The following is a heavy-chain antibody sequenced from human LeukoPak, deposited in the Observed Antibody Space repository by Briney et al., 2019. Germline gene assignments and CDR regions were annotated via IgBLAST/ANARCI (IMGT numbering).Heavy chain of an antibody. Sequence: GGSLRLSCAASGFTVSSHYMRWVRQAPGKGLEWVSVIDSGGSTYYADSVKGRFTISRDNSKNTLYLQMNSLRAEDTAVYYCAKGGGSGSYFDYWGQGTLVTVSS. V-gene: IGHV3-53*01. CDR1: GFTVSSHY. CDR2: IDSGGST. D-gene: IGHD1-26*01. J-gene: IGHJ4*02. CDR3: AKGGGSGSYFDY.